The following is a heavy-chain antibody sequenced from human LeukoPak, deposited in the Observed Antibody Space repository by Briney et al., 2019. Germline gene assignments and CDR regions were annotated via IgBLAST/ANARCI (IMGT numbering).Heavy chain of an antibody. J-gene: IGHJ4*02. Sequence: ASVKDSCKTSGYIFTRYDINWVRQAPGQGLEWMGWMNPNTGNTVYAQKFQGRVTMTRDNSIATAYMELSSLGGDDMAVYFCARGMDTAFWGQGTLVTVSS. V-gene: IGHV1-8*01. CDR3: ARGMDTAF. D-gene: IGHD5-18*01. CDR2: MNPNTGNT. CDR1: GYIFTRYD.